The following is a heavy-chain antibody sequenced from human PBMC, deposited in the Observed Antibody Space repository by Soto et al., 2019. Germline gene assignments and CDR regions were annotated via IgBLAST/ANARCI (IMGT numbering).Heavy chain of an antibody. V-gene: IGHV3-33*01. D-gene: IGHD3-10*01. Sequence: GGSLRLSCAASGFTFSSYGVHWVRQAPGKGLEWVAVIWYDGSNKYYADSVKGRFTISRDNSKNTLYLQMNSLRAEDTAVYYCARDQVYYGSGSFDFGYYYYMDVWGKGTTVTVSS. CDR1: GFTFSSYG. CDR2: IWYDGSNK. CDR3: ARDQVYYGSGSFDFGYYYYMDV. J-gene: IGHJ6*03.